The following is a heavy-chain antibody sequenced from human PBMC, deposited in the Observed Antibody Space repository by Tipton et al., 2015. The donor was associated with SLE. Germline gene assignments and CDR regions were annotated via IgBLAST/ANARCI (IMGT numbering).Heavy chain of an antibody. V-gene: IGHV1-46*03. CDR2: INPSGGST. J-gene: IGHJ6*02. D-gene: IGHD6-19*01. CDR3: AREGVAGPLGMDV. CDR1: GFTFSSYS. Sequence: SCAASGFTFSSYSMNWVRQAPGQGLEWMGIINPSGGSTSYAQKFQGRVTMTRDTSTSTVYMELSSLRSEDTAVYYCAREGVAGPLGMDVWGQGTTVTVSS.